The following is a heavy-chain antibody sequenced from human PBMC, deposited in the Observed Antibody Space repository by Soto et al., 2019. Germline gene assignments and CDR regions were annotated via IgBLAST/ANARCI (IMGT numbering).Heavy chain of an antibody. CDR1: GFTFSSFG. J-gene: IGHJ4*02. Sequence: QVQLVESGGGVVQPGRSLRLSCAASGFTFSSFGMHWVRQAPGKGLEWVAIIWYDGSNENYADSVRGRFTISRDNSKNTLYLQMNSLRADDTAVYYFARGQIVPTTYFDSWGQGTLVTVSS. CDR2: IWYDGSNE. V-gene: IGHV3-33*01. D-gene: IGHD1-26*01. CDR3: ARGQIVPTTYFDS.